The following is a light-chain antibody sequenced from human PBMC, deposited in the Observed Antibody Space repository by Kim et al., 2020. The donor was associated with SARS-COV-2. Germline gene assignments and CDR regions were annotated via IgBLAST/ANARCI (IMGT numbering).Light chain of an antibody. V-gene: IGLV1-44*01. CDR3: AAWDDSLNGWV. CDR2: SNN. CDR1: SSNIGSNT. J-gene: IGLJ3*02. Sequence: GQSGTISCSGSSSNIGSNTVNWYQQLPGTAPKLLIYSNNQRPSGVPDRFSGSKSGTSASLAISGLQSEDEADYYCAAWDDSLNGWVFGGGTKLTVL.